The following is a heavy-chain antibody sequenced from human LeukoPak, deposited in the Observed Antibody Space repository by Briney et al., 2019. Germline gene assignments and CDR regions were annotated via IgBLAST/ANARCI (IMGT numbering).Heavy chain of an antibody. D-gene: IGHD2/OR15-2a*01. Sequence: GESLKIPCKGSGYSSTSFWIAWVRPMPGKGLEFVCMIYIGDSDTRYSPSFQGQVTISADKSIFTAYLQWISLKASDTAMYYCARLKTQYPPDAFNIWGRGTMVTVSS. V-gene: IGHV5-51*01. CDR3: ARLKTQYPPDAFNI. J-gene: IGHJ3*02. CDR2: IYIGDSDT. CDR1: GYSSTSFW.